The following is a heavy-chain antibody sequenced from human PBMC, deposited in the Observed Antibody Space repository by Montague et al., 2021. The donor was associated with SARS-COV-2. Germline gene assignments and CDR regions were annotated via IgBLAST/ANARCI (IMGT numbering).Heavy chain of an antibody. CDR3: ARDLIVYDYVWGSYRSYGMDV. V-gene: IGHV4-4*07. D-gene: IGHD3-16*02. J-gene: IGHJ6*02. CDR1: GGSISSYY. Sequence: SETRSLTCTVSGGSISSYYWCWIRQPAATGLEWIGRIYTSWSTNSNPSLKRRVTMSVDTSTNQFSLKLSSVTGADTAVYYCARDLIVYDYVWGSYRSYGMDVWGQGTTVTVSS. CDR2: IYTSWST.